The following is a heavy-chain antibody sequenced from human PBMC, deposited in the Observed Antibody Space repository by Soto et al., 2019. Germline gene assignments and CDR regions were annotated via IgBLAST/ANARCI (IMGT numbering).Heavy chain of an antibody. CDR2: ISHDGTSR. Sequence: GGSLRLSCAASGFTFNIYAMHWVRQAPGKGLEWVAVISHDGTSRYYADSVKGRFTISRDNSKNTLYLQMNSLRAEDTAVYYCAKMKAYGPTNYWGQGTLVTVSS. D-gene: IGHD3-10*01. CDR3: AKMKAYGPTNY. J-gene: IGHJ4*02. CDR1: GFTFNIYA. V-gene: IGHV3-30-3*02.